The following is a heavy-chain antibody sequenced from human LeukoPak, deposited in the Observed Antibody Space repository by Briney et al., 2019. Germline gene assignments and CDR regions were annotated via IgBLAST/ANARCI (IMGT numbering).Heavy chain of an antibody. J-gene: IGHJ1*01. D-gene: IGHD2-21*01. CDR2: IYSGGCT. CDR1: GFTFSNYS. V-gene: IGHV3-53*01. CDR3: ASAREYCGSAECYEYFQH. Sequence: GGSLRLSCAASGFTFSNYSMSWVRQSPGKGLEWVSVIYSGGCTYYADSVNGRFTISRDNSRNTLFLQMNSLRAEDTALYYCASAREYCGSAECYEYFQHWGQGTLVTVSS.